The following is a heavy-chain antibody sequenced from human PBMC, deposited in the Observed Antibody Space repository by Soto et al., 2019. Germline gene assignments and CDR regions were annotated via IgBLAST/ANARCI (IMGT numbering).Heavy chain of an antibody. CDR2: ISSSSSYI. V-gene: IGHV3-21*01. CDR3: ASPISSEKDAFDI. Sequence: QLVESGGGLVKPGGSLRLSCAASGFTFSSYSMNWVRQAPGKGLEWVSSISSSSSYIYYADSVKGRFTISRDNAKNSLYLQMNSLRAEDTAVYYCASPISSEKDAFDIWGQGTMVTVSS. J-gene: IGHJ3*02. CDR1: GFTFSSYS. D-gene: IGHD6-19*01.